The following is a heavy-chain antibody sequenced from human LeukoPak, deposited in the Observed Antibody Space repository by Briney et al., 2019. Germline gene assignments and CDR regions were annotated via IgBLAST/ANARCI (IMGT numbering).Heavy chain of an antibody. CDR3: TREENYGDHPRTVILDS. D-gene: IGHD4-17*01. Sequence: SETLSLTCAVYGGSLNGHYWSWIRQSPGKGLEWIGEGSDIGGTKFNPSLKSRVTMSVDTSKNQFSLNLISLTAADTAVYFCTREENYGDHPRTVILDSWGQGVLVTVSS. J-gene: IGHJ4*02. V-gene: IGHV4-34*01. CDR2: GSDIGGT. CDR1: GGSLNGHY.